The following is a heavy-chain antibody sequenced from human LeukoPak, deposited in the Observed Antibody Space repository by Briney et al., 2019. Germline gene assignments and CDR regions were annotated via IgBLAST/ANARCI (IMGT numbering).Heavy chain of an antibody. CDR1: GGSISSGGYY. CDR3: ARDILRFLEWDYYGMDV. V-gene: IGHV4-31*03. D-gene: IGHD3-3*01. CDR2: IYYSGST. J-gene: IGHJ6*02. Sequence: SETLSLTCTVSGGSISSGGYYWSWIRQHQGKGLEWIGYIYYSGSTYYNPSLKSRVTISVDTSKNQFSLKLSSVTAADTAVYYCARDILRFLEWDYYGMDVWGQGTTVTVSS.